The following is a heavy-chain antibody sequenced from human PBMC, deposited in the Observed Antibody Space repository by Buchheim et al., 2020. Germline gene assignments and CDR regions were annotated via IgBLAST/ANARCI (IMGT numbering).Heavy chain of an antibody. Sequence: QVQLVQSGAEVKKPGASVKVSCKASGYTFTNYYMHWVRQAPGQGLEWMGIINPSGGGTSYAQKFQGRVTMTRDTSTSTVHMELSSRRSEYTAVYYCARLSGYRGYFDLWGRGTL. CDR3: ARLSGYRGYFDL. J-gene: IGHJ2*01. D-gene: IGHD3-16*02. V-gene: IGHV1-46*01. CDR1: GYTFTNYY. CDR2: INPSGGGT.